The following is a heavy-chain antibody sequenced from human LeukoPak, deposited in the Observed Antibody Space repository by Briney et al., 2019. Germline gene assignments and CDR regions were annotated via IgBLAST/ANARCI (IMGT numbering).Heavy chain of an antibody. CDR1: GFTFSDYY. Sequence: GGSLRLSCAASGFTFSDYYMSWIRQAPGKGLEWVSYISGSSSYTDYADSVKGRLTISRDNAKNSLYLQMNSLRAEDTAVYYCAKQYCSGGRCHFDHWGQGTLVTVSS. CDR3: AKQYCSGGRCHFDH. J-gene: IGHJ4*02. V-gene: IGHV3-11*06. CDR2: ISGSSSYT. D-gene: IGHD2-15*01.